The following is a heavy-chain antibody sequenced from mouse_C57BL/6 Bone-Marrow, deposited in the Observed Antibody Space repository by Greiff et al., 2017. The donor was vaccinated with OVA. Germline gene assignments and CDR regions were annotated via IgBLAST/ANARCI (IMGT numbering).Heavy chain of an antibody. J-gene: IGHJ2*01. CDR3: ARQGGILWHYFDY. Sequence: EVQLVESGGDLVKPGGSLKLSCAASGFTFSSYGMSWVRQTPDKRLEWVATISSGGSYTYYPDSVKGRFTISRDNAKNTLYLQMSSRKSEDTAMYYGARQGGILWHYFDYWGQGTTLTVAS. CDR1: GFTFSSYG. CDR2: ISSGGSYT. V-gene: IGHV5-6*01. D-gene: IGHD1-1*02.